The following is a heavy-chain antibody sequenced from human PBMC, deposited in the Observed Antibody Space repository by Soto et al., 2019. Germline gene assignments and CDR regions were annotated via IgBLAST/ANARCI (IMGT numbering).Heavy chain of an antibody. Sequence: QVHLVQSGAEVKKPGASVKVSCKASGYTFTSYGITWVRQAPGQGLEWMGWISAHNGNTDYAQKLQGRVIVTRDTSTRTAYMELRSLISDDTAVYYCARGRYGDYWGQGDLVTVSS. CDR1: GYTFTSYG. V-gene: IGHV1-18*01. J-gene: IGHJ4*02. CDR2: ISAHNGNT. CDR3: ARGRYGDY. D-gene: IGHD1-1*01.